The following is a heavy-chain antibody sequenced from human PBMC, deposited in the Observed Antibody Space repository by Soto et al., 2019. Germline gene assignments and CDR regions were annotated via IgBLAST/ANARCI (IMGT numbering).Heavy chain of an antibody. CDR3: ARVEGYDSSGETWFDP. J-gene: IGHJ5*02. Sequence: SETLSLTCTVSGGSISSYYWSWIRQPPGKGLEWIGYINYSGSTNYNPSLKRRVNISVETSKNKISLKLSTVTAADTAVYYCARVEGYDSSGETWFDPWGQGTLVT. CDR2: INYSGST. D-gene: IGHD3-22*01. V-gene: IGHV4-59*01. CDR1: GGSISSYY.